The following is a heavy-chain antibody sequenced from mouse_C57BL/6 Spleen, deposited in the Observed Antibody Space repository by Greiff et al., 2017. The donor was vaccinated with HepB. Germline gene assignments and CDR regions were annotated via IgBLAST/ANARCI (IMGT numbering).Heavy chain of an antibody. D-gene: IGHD2-4*01. CDR1: GYTVTDYN. Sequence: EVQLQQSGPELVKPGASVKIPCKASGYTVTDYNMDWVKQSHGKSLEWIGDINPNNGGTIYNQKFKGKATLTVDKSSSTAYMELRSLTSEDTAVYYCARTGGYDYDEGFAYWGQGTLVTVSA. CDR3: ARTGGYDYDEGFAY. CDR2: INPNNGGT. J-gene: IGHJ3*01. V-gene: IGHV1-18*01.